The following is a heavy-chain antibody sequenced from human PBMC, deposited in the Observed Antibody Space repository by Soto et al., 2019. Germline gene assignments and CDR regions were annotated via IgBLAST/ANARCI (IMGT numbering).Heavy chain of an antibody. V-gene: IGHV3-23*01. CDR1: GFTFSSYA. J-gene: IGHJ4*02. D-gene: IGHD2-2*01. CDR3: AKPQSTIVVVPAAMKKTFDY. CDR2: ISGSGGST. Sequence: GGSLRLSCAASGFTFSSYAMSWARQAPGKGLEWVSAISGSGGSTYYADSVKGRFTISRDNSKNTLYLQMNSLRAEDTAVYYCAKPQSTIVVVPAAMKKTFDYWGQGTLVTVSS.